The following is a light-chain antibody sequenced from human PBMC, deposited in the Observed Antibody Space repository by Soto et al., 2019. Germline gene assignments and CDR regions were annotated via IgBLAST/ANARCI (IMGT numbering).Light chain of an antibody. CDR3: QQRSNWPLT. CDR2: DAS. V-gene: IGKV3D-20*02. Sequence: EIVLTQSPGTLSLSPGGRATLSCRASQSVSSSYLAWYQQKPGQAPRLLIYDASNRATGIPARFSGSGSGTDFTLTISSLEPEDFAVYYCQQRSNWPLTFGGGTKVDIK. J-gene: IGKJ4*01. CDR1: QSVSSSY.